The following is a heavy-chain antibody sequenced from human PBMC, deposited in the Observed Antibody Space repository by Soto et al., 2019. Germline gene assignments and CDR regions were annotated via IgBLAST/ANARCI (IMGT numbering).Heavy chain of an antibody. CDR3: ARDHRILRYFDWPNLDAFDI. CDR2: IIPIFGTA. J-gene: IGHJ3*02. V-gene: IGHV1-69*13. Sequence: ASVKVSCKASGGTFSSYAISWVRQAPGQGLEWMGGIIPIFGTANYAQKFQGRVTITADESTSTAYMELSSLRSEDTAVYYCARDHRILRYFDWPNLDAFDIWGQGTMVTVSS. CDR1: GGTFSSYA. D-gene: IGHD3-9*01.